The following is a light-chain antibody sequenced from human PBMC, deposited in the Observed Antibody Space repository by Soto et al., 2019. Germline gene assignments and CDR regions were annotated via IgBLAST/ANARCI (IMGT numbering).Light chain of an antibody. Sequence: VLTQSPGTLSLSPGERATLSCRASQSVSNNYFAWYQQKPGQAPRLLIFGSSDRATGIPYRFSGSGSGKDFALTIRRLETGEVAVYYRQQYGRKPPYTFGQRTHREIK. CDR2: GSS. J-gene: IGKJ2*01. V-gene: IGKV3-20*01. CDR1: QSVSNNY. CDR3: QQYGRKPPYT.